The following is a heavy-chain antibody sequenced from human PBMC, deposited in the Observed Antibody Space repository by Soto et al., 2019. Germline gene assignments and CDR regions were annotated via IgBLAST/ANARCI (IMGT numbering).Heavy chain of an antibody. Sequence: EVQLVESGGGLVQPGGSLRLSCAASGFTFSSYSMNWVRQAPGKGLEWVSYISSSSSTIYYADSVKGRFTISRDNAKNSLYLQMNSPGDEDTAVYYCARVFYSVAGTGGLDYWGQGTLVTVSS. CDR2: ISSSSSTI. D-gene: IGHD6-19*01. CDR1: GFTFSSYS. V-gene: IGHV3-48*02. J-gene: IGHJ4*02. CDR3: ARVFYSVAGTGGLDY.